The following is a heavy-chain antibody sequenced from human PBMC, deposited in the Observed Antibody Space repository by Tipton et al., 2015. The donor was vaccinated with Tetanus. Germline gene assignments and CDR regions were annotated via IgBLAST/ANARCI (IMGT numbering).Heavy chain of an antibody. CDR1: GFTFSSYS. D-gene: IGHD6-19*01. CDR3: AKEVDSSGWYFFDY. CDR2: ISGSGGST. V-gene: IGHV3-23*01. Sequence: SLRLSCAASGFTFSSYSMXXXRQAPGKGLEWVSAISGSGGSTYYADSVKGRFTISRDNSKNTLYLQMNSLRAEDTAVYYCAKEVDSSGWYFFDYWGQGTLVTVSS. J-gene: IGHJ4*02.